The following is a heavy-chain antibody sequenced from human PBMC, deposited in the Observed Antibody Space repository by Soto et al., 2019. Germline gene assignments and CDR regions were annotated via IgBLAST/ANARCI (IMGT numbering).Heavy chain of an antibody. J-gene: IGHJ4*02. D-gene: IGHD1-26*01. CDR1: GGSISSGGYY. CDR3: AIVPLGGGATVFDY. CDR2: IYYSGST. V-gene: IGHV4-31*03. Sequence: SETLSLTCTVSGGSISSGGYYWSWIRQHPGKGLEWIGYIYYSGSTYYNPSLKSRVTISVDTSKNQFSLKLSSVTAADTAVYYCAIVPLGGGATVFDYCDPGTLVTLSS.